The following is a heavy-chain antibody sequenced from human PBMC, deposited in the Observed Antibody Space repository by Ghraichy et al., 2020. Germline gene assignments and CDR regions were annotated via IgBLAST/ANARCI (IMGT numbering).Heavy chain of an antibody. CDR2: ISSSSSYI. CDR1: GFTFSSYS. J-gene: IGHJ4*02. CDR3: AREEGSIAAAGTFDY. D-gene: IGHD6-13*01. V-gene: IGHV3-21*04. Sequence: GGSLRLSCAASGFTFSSYSMNWVRQAPGKGLEWVSSISSSSSYIYYADSVKGRFTISRDNAKNSLYLQMNSLRAEDTAVYYCAREEGSIAAAGTFDYWGQGTLVTVSS.